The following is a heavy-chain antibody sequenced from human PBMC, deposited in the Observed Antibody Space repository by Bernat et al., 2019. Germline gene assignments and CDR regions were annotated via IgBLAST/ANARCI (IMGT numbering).Heavy chain of an antibody. D-gene: IGHD3-22*01. J-gene: IGHJ3*02. CDR2: ISYDGSNK. CDR1: GFTFSSYA. Sequence: QVQLVESGGGVVQPGRSLRLSCAASGFTFSSYAMHWVRQAPGKGLEWVAVISYDGSNKYYADSVKGRFTISRDNSKNTLYLQMNSLRAEDTAVYYCASGGPDGSVYLYAFDIWGQGTMVTVSS. CDR3: ASGGPDGSVYLYAFDI. V-gene: IGHV3-30-3*01.